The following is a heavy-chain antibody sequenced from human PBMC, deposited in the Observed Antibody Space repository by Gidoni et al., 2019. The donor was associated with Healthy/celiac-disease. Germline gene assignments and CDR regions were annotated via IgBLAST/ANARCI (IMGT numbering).Heavy chain of an antibody. V-gene: IGHV1-58*01. D-gene: IGHD6-19*01. J-gene: IGHJ4*02. CDR1: GFTFTSSA. CDR2: IVVGSGNT. Sequence: QMQLVQSGPEVTKPGTSVQVSCKASGFTFTSSAVQWVRQARGQRLEWIGWIVVGSGNTNYAQKFQERVTITRDMSTSTAYMELSSLRSEETAVYDCAADDPQGIAVAGTWNYWGQGTLVTVSS. CDR3: AADDPQGIAVAGTWNY.